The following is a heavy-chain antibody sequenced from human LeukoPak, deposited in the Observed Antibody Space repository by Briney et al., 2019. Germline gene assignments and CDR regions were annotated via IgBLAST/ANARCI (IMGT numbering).Heavy chain of an antibody. CDR2: IKPDGGAQ. CDR3: ARPAYTAAYDL. CDR1: GFTFSNYW. D-gene: IGHD3-16*01. J-gene: IGHJ3*01. Sequence: PGGSLRLSCAASGFTFSNYWMTWVRQAPGKGLEWVANIKPDGGAQYYADSVRGRFTISRDNAKNLLYLQMNSLRPEDTAVYYCARPAYTAAYDLWGQGTKVTVSS. V-gene: IGHV3-7*01.